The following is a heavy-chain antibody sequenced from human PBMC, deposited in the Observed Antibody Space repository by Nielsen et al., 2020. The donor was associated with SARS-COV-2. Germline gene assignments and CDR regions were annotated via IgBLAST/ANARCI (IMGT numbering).Heavy chain of an antibody. V-gene: IGHV7-4-1*02. D-gene: IGHD3-10*01. CDR3: ARDRSTMVRGVMASYYYYGMDV. J-gene: IGHJ6*02. CDR2: INTNTGNP. Sequence: ASVKVSCKASGYTFTSYAMNWVRQAPGQGLEWMGWINTNTGNPTYAQGFTGRFVFSLDTSVSTAYLQISSLKAEDTAVYYFARDRSTMVRGVMASYYYYGMDVWGQGTTVTVSS. CDR1: GYTFTSYA.